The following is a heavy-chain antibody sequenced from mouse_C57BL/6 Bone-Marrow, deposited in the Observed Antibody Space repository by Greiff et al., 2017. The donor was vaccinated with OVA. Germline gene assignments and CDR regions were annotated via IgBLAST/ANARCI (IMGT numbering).Heavy chain of an antibody. CDR1: GFTFSDYG. D-gene: IGHD2-1*01. Sequence: EVNLVESGGGLVKPGGSLKLSCAASGFTFSDYGMHWVRQAPEKGLEWVAYISSGSSTIYYADTVKGRFTISRDNAKNTLFLQMTSLRSEDTAMYYCARTYGNYPDYWGQGTTLTVSA. CDR3: ARTYGNYPDY. J-gene: IGHJ2*01. V-gene: IGHV5-17*01. CDR2: ISSGSSTI.